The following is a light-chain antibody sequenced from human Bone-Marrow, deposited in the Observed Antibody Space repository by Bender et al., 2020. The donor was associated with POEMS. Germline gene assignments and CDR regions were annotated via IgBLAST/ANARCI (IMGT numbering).Light chain of an antibody. V-gene: IGLV2-14*02. CDR2: DVT. CDR1: SSDVGSYSL. J-gene: IGLJ3*02. Sequence: QSALTQPASVSGSPGQSITISCTGTSSDVGSYSLVSWYQQHPGKAPKVMIYDVTKRPSGVSDRFSGSKSGTSASLAITGLQAEDEGDYYCQSYDNSLGGWVFGGGTKLTVL. CDR3: QSYDNSLGGWV.